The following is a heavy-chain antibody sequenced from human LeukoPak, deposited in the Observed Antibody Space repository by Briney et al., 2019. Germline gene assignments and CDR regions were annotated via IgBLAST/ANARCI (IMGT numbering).Heavy chain of an antibody. CDR2: IYYSGST. J-gene: IGHJ6*02. Sequence: SETLSLTCTVSGGSISSGGYYWSWLRQHPGKGLEWIGYIYYSGSTYYNPSLKSRVTISVDTSKNQFSLKLSSVTAADTAVYYCARDRAQKSGYYYYGMDVWGQGTTVTVSS. V-gene: IGHV4-31*03. CDR3: ARDRAQKSGYYYYGMDV. CDR1: GGSISSGGYY.